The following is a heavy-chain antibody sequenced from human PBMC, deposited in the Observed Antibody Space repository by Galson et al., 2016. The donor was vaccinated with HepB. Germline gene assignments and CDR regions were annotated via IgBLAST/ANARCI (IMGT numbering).Heavy chain of an antibody. D-gene: IGHD4-17*01. J-gene: IGHJ4*02. CDR1: GFTFMSYS. Sequence: LRLSCAGPGFTFMSYSMNWVRQAPGKGLEWVSSISSSGSYIYYADSLKGRFTISRDNAENSVYLQMSSLRAEDTAVYYCTKSPLRDSTVTTTLDHWGQGILVTVSP. CDR3: TKSPLRDSTVTTTLDH. CDR2: ISSSGSYI. V-gene: IGHV3-21*01.